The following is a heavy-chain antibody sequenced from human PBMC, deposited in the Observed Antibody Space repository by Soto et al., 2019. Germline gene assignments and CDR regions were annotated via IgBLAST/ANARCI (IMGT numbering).Heavy chain of an antibody. CDR3: ARVAVAGTRVDY. J-gene: IGHJ4*02. CDR2: IYYSAST. D-gene: IGHD6-19*01. Sequence: PSELLCLPKSVVDGSSVDLCGRWIRQPPGKGLEWIGYIYYSASTNYSPSLKSRVTISVDKSKNQFSLKLSSVTAADTAVYYCARVAVAGTRVDYWGQGTLVTV. CDR1: DGSSVDLC. V-gene: IGHV4-59*11.